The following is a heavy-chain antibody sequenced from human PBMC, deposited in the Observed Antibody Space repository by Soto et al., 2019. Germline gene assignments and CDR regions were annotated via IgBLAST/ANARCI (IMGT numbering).Heavy chain of an antibody. J-gene: IGHJ4*02. CDR1: YVSIRSPVCS. Sequence: SETLSHTSGVSYVSIRSPVCSWSWILPAPATGIEWIGYIYHSGSTYYNPSLRSRVTISLDRSKNQFSLKLRSVTAADTAVYYCARAHSYDSTGQHLSPYFDYWGQGTLVNGSA. CDR3: ARAHSYDSTGQHLSPYFDY. D-gene: IGHD3-22*01. CDR2: IYHSGST. V-gene: IGHV4-30-2*01.